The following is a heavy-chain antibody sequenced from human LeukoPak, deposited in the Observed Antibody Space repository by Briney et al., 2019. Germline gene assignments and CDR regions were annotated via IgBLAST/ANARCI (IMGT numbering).Heavy chain of an antibody. CDR3: ASDYGDYGLFDY. V-gene: IGHV1-69*04. CDR2: IIPILGIA. J-gene: IGHJ4*02. D-gene: IGHD4-17*01. Sequence: SVKVSCKASGGTFSSYAISWVRQAPGQGLEWMGRIIPILGIANYAQKFQGRVTITADKSTSTAYMELSSLRSDDTAVYYCASDYGDYGLFDYWGQGTLVTVSS. CDR1: GGTFSSYA.